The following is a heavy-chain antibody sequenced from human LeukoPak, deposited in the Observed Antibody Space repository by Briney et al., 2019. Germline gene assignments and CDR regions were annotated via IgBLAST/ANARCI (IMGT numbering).Heavy chain of an antibody. CDR2: ISYDGSNK. J-gene: IGHJ4*02. CDR1: GFPFSRHG. V-gene: IGHV3-30*18. D-gene: IGHD3-10*01. Sequence: GGSLRLSCAASGFPFSRHGMHWVRQVPGKGLEWLAVISYDGSNKAYADSVKGRFTISRDNSNNTLHLQMNSLRAEDTAVYYCGKDVARIYYYGSGEIDYWGQGTLVTVSS. CDR3: GKDVARIYYYGSGEIDY.